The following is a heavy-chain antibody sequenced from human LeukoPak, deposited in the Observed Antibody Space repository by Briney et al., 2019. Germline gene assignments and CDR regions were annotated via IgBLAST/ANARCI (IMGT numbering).Heavy chain of an antibody. CDR3: TTQSSYSGSYYYYHYGMDV. V-gene: IGHV3-15*07. Sequence: GGSLRLSCAASGSTFRNAWMNWVRQAPGKGMEWVGRIKSKADGGTTDYVAPVRDRFTISRDDSKNTLYLQMNSLKTEDTAVYYCTTQSSYSGSYYYYHYGMDVWGQGTTVIVSS. CDR1: GSTFRNAW. CDR2: IKSKADGGTT. D-gene: IGHD1-26*01. J-gene: IGHJ6*02.